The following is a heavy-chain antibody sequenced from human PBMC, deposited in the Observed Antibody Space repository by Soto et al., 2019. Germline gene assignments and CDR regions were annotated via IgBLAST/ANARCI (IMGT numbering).Heavy chain of an antibody. D-gene: IGHD2-15*01. Sequence: EVQLVESGGGLVQPGGSLRLSCAASGFTFSSYWMHWVRQAPGKGLVWVSRINSDGSSTSYADSVKGRFTISRDNAKNTLYLQTNSLRAEDTAMYYCVRTSLVVAAATREDYWGQGTLVTVSS. J-gene: IGHJ4*02. V-gene: IGHV3-74*01. CDR3: VRTSLVVAAATREDY. CDR2: INSDGSST. CDR1: GFTFSSYW.